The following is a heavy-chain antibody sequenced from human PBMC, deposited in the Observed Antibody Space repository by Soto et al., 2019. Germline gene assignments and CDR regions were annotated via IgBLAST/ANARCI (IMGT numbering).Heavy chain of an antibody. D-gene: IGHD4-17*01. CDR2: INHGGSS. J-gene: IGHJ4*02. V-gene: IGHV4-34*01. Sequence: QVQLQQWGAGLLKPSETLSLTCAVYGGSFSGYYWRWIRQPPGKGLEWIGQINHGGSSNSDTSLKTRVSMSLDTSRNQFSLKLSSVTAAATAVYYCAGDLHDGDYGAARYWGQGTLVTVSS. CDR3: AGDLHDGDYGAARY. CDR1: GGSFSGYY.